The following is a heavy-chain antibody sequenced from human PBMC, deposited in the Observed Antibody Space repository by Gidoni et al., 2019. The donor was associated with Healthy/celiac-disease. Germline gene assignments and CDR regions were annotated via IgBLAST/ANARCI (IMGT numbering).Heavy chain of an antibody. D-gene: IGHD5-12*01. V-gene: IGHV3-30*18. Sequence: QVQLVESGGGVVQPGRSLRLSCAASGFTFRSYGMHWVRQAPGKGLEWVAVISYDGSNKYYADSVKGRFTISRDNSKNTLYLQMNSLRAEDTAVYYCAKEGHYGGYVWDVYYWGQGTLVTVSS. CDR1: GFTFRSYG. CDR3: AKEGHYGGYVWDVYY. J-gene: IGHJ4*02. CDR2: ISYDGSNK.